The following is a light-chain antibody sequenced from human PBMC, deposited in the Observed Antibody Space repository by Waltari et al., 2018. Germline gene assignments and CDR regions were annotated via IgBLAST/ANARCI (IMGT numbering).Light chain of an antibody. CDR1: QSIGHF. CDR2: DAS. V-gene: IGKV3-11*01. J-gene: IGKJ2*01. Sequence: EIVLTQSPATLSLSPGDRAALSCRASQSIGHFLAWYQHKPGQAPRLLIYDASNRATGVPARFSGSGSETDFTLTISSLEPEDFAFYYCQHRSNWYTFGLGTKLEIK. CDR3: QHRSNWYT.